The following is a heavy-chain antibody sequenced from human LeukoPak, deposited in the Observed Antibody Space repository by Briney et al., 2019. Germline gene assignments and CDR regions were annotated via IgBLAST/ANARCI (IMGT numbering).Heavy chain of an antibody. D-gene: IGHD2-21*02. CDR2: IYYSGST. CDR3: ARVGARVTPRDWFDP. J-gene: IGHJ5*02. V-gene: IGHV4-30-4*01. CDR1: GGSISSGDYY. Sequence: SETLSLTCTVSGGSISSGDYYWSWIRQPPGQGLEWIGYIYYSGSTYYNPSLKSRVTISVDTSKNQFSLKLSSVTAADTAVYYCARVGARVTPRDWFDPWGQGTLVTVSS.